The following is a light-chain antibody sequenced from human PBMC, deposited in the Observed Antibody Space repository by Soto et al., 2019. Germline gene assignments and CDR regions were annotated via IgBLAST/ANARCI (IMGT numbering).Light chain of an antibody. Sequence: DIVLTQSPDSLAVSLGERATFNCKSSQSVLYSSNNKNCLAWYQQKPGQPPKLLIYWASTRESGVPDRFSGSGSGTDFTLTISSLQAEDVAVYYCQQYYSTPRTFGQGTKVEIK. CDR2: WAS. CDR1: QSVLYSSNNKNC. CDR3: QQYYSTPRT. J-gene: IGKJ1*01. V-gene: IGKV4-1*01.